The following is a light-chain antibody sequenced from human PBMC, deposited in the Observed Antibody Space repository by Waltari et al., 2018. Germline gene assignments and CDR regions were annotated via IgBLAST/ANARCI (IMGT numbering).Light chain of an antibody. Sequence: DIVLAQSPGTLSSSPGERATLSCRSSQTVTSNYLSWYQQKPGQAPRLLIFGASSRATGIPDRFSGSGSGTDFTLTITRLEPEDFAVYYCQQYASSRTFGQGTRVEIK. CDR1: QTVTSNY. CDR3: QQYASSRT. CDR2: GAS. J-gene: IGKJ1*01. V-gene: IGKV3-20*01.